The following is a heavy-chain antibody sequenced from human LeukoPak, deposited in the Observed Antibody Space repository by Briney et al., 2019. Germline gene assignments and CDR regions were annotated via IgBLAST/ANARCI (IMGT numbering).Heavy chain of an antibody. Sequence: SETLSLTCTVSGGSISSYYWSWIRQPPGKGLEWIGYIYYSGSTNYNPSLKSRVTISVDTSKDQFSLRLSSVTAADTAVYYCARRGFMAAAGTEDAFDIWGQGTMVTVSS. V-gene: IGHV4-59*08. D-gene: IGHD6-13*01. CDR1: GGSISSYY. CDR3: ARRGFMAAAGTEDAFDI. CDR2: IYYSGST. J-gene: IGHJ3*02.